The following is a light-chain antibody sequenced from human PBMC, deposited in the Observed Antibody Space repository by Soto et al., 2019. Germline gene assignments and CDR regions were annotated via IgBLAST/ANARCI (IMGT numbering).Light chain of an antibody. CDR2: ADS. V-gene: IGKV3-11*01. Sequence: EIVLAQSPGSLCLSPGEGATVSWRASQSVSDYIGWYQQKPGQAPRLLIYADSNRATGIPARFSGSGSGTDFTLTISSLEPEDFSVYYCQQRYNWPITFGQGTQLEIK. CDR1: QSVSDY. CDR3: QQRYNWPIT. J-gene: IGKJ5*01.